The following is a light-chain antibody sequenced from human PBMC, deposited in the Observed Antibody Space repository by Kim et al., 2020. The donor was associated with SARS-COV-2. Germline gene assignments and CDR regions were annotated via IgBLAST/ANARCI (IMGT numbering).Light chain of an antibody. Sequence: DIQMTQSPSTLSASVGDRVTITCRASQSISSWLAWYQQKPGKAPKLLTYKASSLESGVPSRFSGSGSGTEFTLTISSLQPDDFATYYCQQYNSSPTFGQGTKVDIK. J-gene: IGKJ1*01. CDR3: QQYNSSPT. CDR2: KAS. CDR1: QSISSW. V-gene: IGKV1-5*03.